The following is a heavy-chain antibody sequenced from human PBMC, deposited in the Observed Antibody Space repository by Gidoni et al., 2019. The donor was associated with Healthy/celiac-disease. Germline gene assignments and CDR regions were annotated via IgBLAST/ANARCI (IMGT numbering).Heavy chain of an antibody. D-gene: IGHD2-2*01. CDR2: ISSSSSTI. V-gene: IGHV3-48*01. CDR3: ARKGGCSSTSCYREDYYYYMDV. CDR1: GFTFSSYS. J-gene: IGHJ6*03. Sequence: EVQLVESGGGLVQPGGSLRLSCAASGFTFSSYSMNWVRQAPGKGLGLVSYISSSSSTIYYADSVKGRFTISRDNAKNSLYLQMNSLRAEDTAVYYCARKGGCSSTSCYREDYYYYMDVWGKGTTVTVSS.